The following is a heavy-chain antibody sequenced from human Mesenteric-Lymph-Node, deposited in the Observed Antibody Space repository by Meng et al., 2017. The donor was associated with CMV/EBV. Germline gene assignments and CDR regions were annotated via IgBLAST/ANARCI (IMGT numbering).Heavy chain of an antibody. J-gene: IGHJ4*02. CDR1: GFAFMSYA. D-gene: IGHD1-26*01. CDR3: AKDHWANGWELLGS. CDR2: IRFDGNIK. V-gene: IGHV3-30*02. Sequence: GGSLRLSCAASGFAFMSYAMTWVRQAPGKGLEWVAIIRFDGNIKYYPDSVKGRFTISRDNSRNTLYLQMDSLRSEDTAVYYCAKDHWANGWELLGSWGQGTLVTVSS.